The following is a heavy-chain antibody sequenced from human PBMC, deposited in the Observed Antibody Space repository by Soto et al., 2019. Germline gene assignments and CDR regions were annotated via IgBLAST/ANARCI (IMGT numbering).Heavy chain of an antibody. Sequence: GGSLRLSCAASGFTFSSYAMSWVRQGPGKGLEWVSAISGSGGSTHYAESVKGRFTISRDNIKNTVYLQMNSLRAEDTAVYYCARDRAGYCSNGICLDAFDIWGQGTLVTVSS. D-gene: IGHD2-8*01. J-gene: IGHJ3*02. CDR3: ARDRAGYCSNGICLDAFDI. V-gene: IGHV3-23*01. CDR1: GFTFSSYA. CDR2: ISGSGGST.